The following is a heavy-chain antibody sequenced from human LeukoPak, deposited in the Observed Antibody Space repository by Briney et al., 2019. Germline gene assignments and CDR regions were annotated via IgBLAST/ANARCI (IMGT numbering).Heavy chain of an antibody. V-gene: IGHV4-39*01. J-gene: IGHJ4*02. CDR1: GGSISSRSYY. CDR2: MYYSGNT. Sequence: PSETLSLTCTVSGGSISSRSYYGGWIRQPPGKGLEWIGSMYYSGNTYYNPSLKSRVTISVDTSKNQFSLKLSSVTAADPAVYYCARKVRPDYSRFDYWGQGTLVTVSS. D-gene: IGHD4/OR15-4a*01. CDR3: ARKVRPDYSRFDY.